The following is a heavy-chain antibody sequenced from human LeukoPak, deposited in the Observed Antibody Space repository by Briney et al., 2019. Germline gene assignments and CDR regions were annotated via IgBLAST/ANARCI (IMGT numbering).Heavy chain of an antibody. D-gene: IGHD4-17*01. V-gene: IGHV3-21*01. Sequence: GGSLRLSCAASGFTFSSYSMNWVRQAPGKGLEWVSSISSSSSYICYADSVKGRFTISRDNAKNSLYLQMNSLRAEDTAVYYCARDYGDYAADYWGQGTLVTVSS. J-gene: IGHJ4*02. CDR3: ARDYGDYAADY. CDR1: GFTFSSYS. CDR2: ISSSSSYI.